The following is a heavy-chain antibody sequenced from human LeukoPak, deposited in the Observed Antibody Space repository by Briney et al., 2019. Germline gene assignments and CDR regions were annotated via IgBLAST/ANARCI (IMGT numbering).Heavy chain of an antibody. D-gene: IGHD3-16*01. J-gene: IGHJ6*03. Sequence: PSETLSLTCTVSGGSISRGNYYLSWIRQPAGKGLEWIGRMYTSGSTNYNPTLKSRVTISVDTSKNQFSLKLSSVTAADTAVYYCTRDVDVPYYHYYTDVWGKGTTVTVSS. V-gene: IGHV4-61*02. CDR2: MYTSGST. CDR1: GGSISRGNYY. CDR3: TRDVDVPYYHYYTDV.